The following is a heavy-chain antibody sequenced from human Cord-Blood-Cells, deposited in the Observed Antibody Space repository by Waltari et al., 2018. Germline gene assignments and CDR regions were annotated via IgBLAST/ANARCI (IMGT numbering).Heavy chain of an antibody. V-gene: IGHV6-1*01. CDR2: TYYRSKWYN. Sequence: QVQLQQSGPGLVKPSQTLSPPCAIPGDSAYSNRAAWNWTRQSPSRGLEWLGMTYYRSKWYNDYAVSVKSRITINPDTSKNQFSLQLNSVTPEDTAVYYCATDTEDAFDIWGQGTMVTVSS. CDR3: ATDTEDAFDI. CDR1: GDSAYSNRAA. J-gene: IGHJ3*02.